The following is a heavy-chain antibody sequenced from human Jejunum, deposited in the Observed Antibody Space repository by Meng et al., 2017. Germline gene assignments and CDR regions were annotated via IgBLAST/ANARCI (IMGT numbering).Heavy chain of an antibody. V-gene: IGHV4-4*02. J-gene: IGHJ4*02. CDR3: ARAYCTDVSCHDFFDS. D-gene: IGHD2-8*01. CDR1: GASFTRTNW. Sequence: QGHLWGSGPGLLRPSGTRSLTCAVPGASFTRTNWWSWVRQPPGKGLEWIGKIDPSESTHYNPSLKGRVTISADRSKNQFSLRLTSVTAADTAIYYCARAYCTDVSCHDFFDSWGQGTLVTVSS. CDR2: IDPSEST.